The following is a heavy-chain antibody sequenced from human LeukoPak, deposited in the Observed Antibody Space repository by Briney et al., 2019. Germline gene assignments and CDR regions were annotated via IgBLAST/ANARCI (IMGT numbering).Heavy chain of an antibody. V-gene: IGHV3-21*01. Sequence: GGSLRLSCKASGFTFSNYAMNRVRQAPGKGLEWVSSITSVSSYKYYADSVKGRFTISRDNAKNSLFLQMNSLRAEDTAIYYCARDPTADDYWGQGTVVTVSS. D-gene: IGHD2-2*01. CDR1: GFTFSNYA. CDR2: ITSVSSYK. J-gene: IGHJ4*02. CDR3: ARDPTADDY.